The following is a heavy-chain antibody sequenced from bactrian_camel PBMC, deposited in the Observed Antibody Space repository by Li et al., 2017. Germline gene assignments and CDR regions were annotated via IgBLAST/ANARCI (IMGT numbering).Heavy chain of an antibody. Sequence: VQLVESGGGSVQVGGSLRLTCAHSGATAGSVCMGWFRQAPGKEREGVAAIDSDGSTIYADSVEGRFTISQDNVKNTVYLQMNSLKPEDTAMYYCAAGLTYCGGGHWGAMYWGQGTQVTVS. J-gene: IGHJ4*01. D-gene: IGHD2*01. V-gene: IGHV3S53*01. CDR3: AAGLTYCGGGHWGAMY. CDR2: IDSDGST. CDR1: GATAGSVC.